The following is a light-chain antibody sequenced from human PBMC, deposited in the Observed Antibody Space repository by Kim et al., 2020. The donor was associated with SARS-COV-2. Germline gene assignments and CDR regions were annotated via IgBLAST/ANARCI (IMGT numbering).Light chain of an antibody. V-gene: IGKV1-39*01. CDR1: QSISTY. CDR3: QQSHTTPLLT. J-gene: IGKJ4*01. CDR2: AAS. Sequence: DIQMTQSPSSLAASVGDRVTIACRASQSISTYLNWYQQKPGKAPKLLIYAASSLQSGVPSRFSGSGSGSDFTLTISSLQPEDFATYYCQQSHTTPLLTFGEGPRWISN.